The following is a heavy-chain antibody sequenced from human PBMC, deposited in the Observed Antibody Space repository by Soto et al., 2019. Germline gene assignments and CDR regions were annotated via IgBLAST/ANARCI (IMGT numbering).Heavy chain of an antibody. CDR2: INAGNGDT. J-gene: IGHJ4*02. CDR1: GYTFTSYP. V-gene: IGHV1-3*01. CDR3: ASDWTNYDNTGPGDY. Sequence: GASVKVSCKASGYTFTSYPMHWVRQAPGQRLEWMGWINAGNGDTKYSQKFQGRVTITRDTSASTAYMELSSLRSEDTAVYYCASDWTNYDNTGPGDYWGQGTLVTVSS. D-gene: IGHD3-22*01.